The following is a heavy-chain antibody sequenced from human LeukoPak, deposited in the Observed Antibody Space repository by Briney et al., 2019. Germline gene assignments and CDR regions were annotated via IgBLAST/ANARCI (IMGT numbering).Heavy chain of an antibody. J-gene: IGHJ3*02. CDR3: ARGGAHGAFDI. CDR2: IYYSGST. V-gene: IGHV4-59*01. Sequence: SETLSLTCTVSGGPISSYYWSWIRQPPGKGLEWIGYIYYSGSTNYNPSLKGRVTISVDTSKNQFSLKLSSVTAADTAVYYCARGGAHGAFDIWGQGTMVTVSS. CDR1: GGPISSYY.